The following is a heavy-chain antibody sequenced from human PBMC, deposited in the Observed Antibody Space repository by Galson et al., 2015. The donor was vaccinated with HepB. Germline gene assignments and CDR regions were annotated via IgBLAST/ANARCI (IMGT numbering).Heavy chain of an antibody. Sequence: SLRLSCAASGFAFSSYNMHWARQAPGKGLEWVAFIRKDGNSKQYGDSVKGRLTTSRDNAKNSLYLQMNSLRDEDTAVYYCVRDIGGVFYFDHWGQGTLVTVSS. V-gene: IGHV3-48*03. CDR2: IRKDGNSK. J-gene: IGHJ4*02. CDR1: GFAFSSYN. CDR3: VRDIGGVFYFDH. D-gene: IGHD2-15*01.